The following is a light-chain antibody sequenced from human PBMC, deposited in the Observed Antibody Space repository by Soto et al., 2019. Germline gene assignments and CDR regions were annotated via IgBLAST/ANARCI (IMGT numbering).Light chain of an antibody. Sequence: EIVMTQSPATLSVSPGERATLSCRASQSVSDDLAWYQQKPGQAPRLLIYGASTRATGLPARFSGSGSGTEFTLTISSLQSEDSAVYYCQQYNNWPPWTFGQGTKVEIK. J-gene: IGKJ1*01. V-gene: IGKV3-15*01. CDR1: QSVSDD. CDR2: GAS. CDR3: QQYNNWPPWT.